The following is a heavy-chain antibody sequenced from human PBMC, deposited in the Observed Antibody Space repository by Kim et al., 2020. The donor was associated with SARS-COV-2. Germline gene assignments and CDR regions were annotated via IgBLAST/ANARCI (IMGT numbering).Heavy chain of an antibody. CDR1: GYIFTYYW. CDR2: IDPSDSYV. J-gene: IGHJ6*02. Sequence: GESLKISCKPSGYIFTYYWITWVRQTPGQGLEWMGRIDPSDSYVYYTPPFQGHVTISVDTSTSNAYLQWNSLKTSDTATYFCATHSYGQLLAHYGMDVWG. CDR3: ATHSYGQLLAHYGMDV. D-gene: IGHD1-1*01. V-gene: IGHV5-10-1*01.